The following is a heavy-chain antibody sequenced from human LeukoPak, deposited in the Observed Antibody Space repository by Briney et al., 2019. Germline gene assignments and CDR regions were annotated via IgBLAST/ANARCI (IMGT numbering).Heavy chain of an antibody. CDR3: ASDLGYNYGYY. J-gene: IGHJ4*02. Sequence: GGSLRLSCVASGFTFSNYWMTWVRQAPGKGLEWVANIKQDGSEKYYVDSVRGRFAISRDNAKNSIYLQMNSLRAEDTAVYYCASDLGYNYGYYWGQGTLVTVSS. CDR2: IKQDGSEK. V-gene: IGHV3-7*03. D-gene: IGHD5-18*01. CDR1: GFTFSNYW.